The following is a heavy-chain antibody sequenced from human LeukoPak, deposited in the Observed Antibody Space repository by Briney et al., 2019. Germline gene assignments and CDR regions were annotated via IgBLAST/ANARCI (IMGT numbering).Heavy chain of an antibody. CDR3: ATYRQVLLPFES. D-gene: IGHD2-8*02. J-gene: IGHJ4*02. Sequence: PGGSLRLSCEASGFTFSTFAMIWVRQPPGKGLEWVASIFPSGGEIHYADSVRGRSTISRNNSKGPLYLQMNSRRAEDTAIYYCATYRQVLLPFESWGQGTVITVSS. CDR1: GFTFSTFA. CDR2: IFPSGGEI. V-gene: IGHV3-23*01.